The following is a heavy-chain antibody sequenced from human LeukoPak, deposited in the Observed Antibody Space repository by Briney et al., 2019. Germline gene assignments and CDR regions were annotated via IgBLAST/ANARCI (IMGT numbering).Heavy chain of an antibody. V-gene: IGHV3-48*04. J-gene: IGHJ4*02. CDR1: GFTFSSSG. CDR3: ARSVRIAAAGTGDY. Sequence: PGGSLRLSCAASGFTFSSSGMHWVRQAPGKGLEWVSYISSSGSTIYYADSVKGRFTISRDNAKNPLYLQMNSLRAEDTAVYYCARSVRIAAAGTGDYWGQGTLVTVSS. CDR2: ISSSGSTI. D-gene: IGHD6-13*01.